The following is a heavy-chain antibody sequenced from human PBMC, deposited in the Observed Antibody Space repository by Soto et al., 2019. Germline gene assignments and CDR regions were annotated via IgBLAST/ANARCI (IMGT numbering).Heavy chain of an antibody. D-gene: IGHD3-22*01. J-gene: IGHJ6*02. V-gene: IGHV3-7*03. CDR1: GFTFSSYW. CDR3: ARDEYDSSGYYWYYYYGMDV. Sequence: RRLSCAASGFTFSSYWMSWVRQAPGKGLEWVANIKQDGSEKYYVDSVKGRFTISRDNAKNSLYLQMNSLRAEDTAVYYCARDEYDSSGYYWYYYYGMDVWGQGTTVTVSS. CDR2: IKQDGSEK.